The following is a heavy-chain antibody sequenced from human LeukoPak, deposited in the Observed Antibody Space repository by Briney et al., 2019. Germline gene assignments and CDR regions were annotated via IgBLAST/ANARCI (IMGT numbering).Heavy chain of an antibody. D-gene: IGHD6-13*01. J-gene: IGHJ6*02. V-gene: IGHV1-69*04. CDR2: IIPILGIA. Sequence: ASVKVSCKASGGTFSSYAISWVRQAPGQGLEWMGRIIPILGIANYAQKFQGRVTITADKSTSTAYMGLSSLRSEDTAVYYCARDSGYSSSHYYYGMDVWGQGTTVTVSS. CDR3: ARDSGYSSSHYYYGMDV. CDR1: GGTFSSYA.